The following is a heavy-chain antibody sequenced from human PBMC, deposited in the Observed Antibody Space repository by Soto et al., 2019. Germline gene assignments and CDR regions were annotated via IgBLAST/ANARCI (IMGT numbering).Heavy chain of an antibody. V-gene: IGHV4-61*01. J-gene: IGHJ5*02. Sequence: QVQLQESGPGLVKPSETLSLTCTVSGGSVSSGSYYWSWIRQPPGKGLEWIGYIYYSGSTNYNPPLKSRVTISVDTSKNQFSLKLSSVTAADTAVYYCARDHCSSTSCYPWFDPWGQGTLVTVSS. D-gene: IGHD2-2*01. CDR2: IYYSGST. CDR3: ARDHCSSTSCYPWFDP. CDR1: GGSVSSGSYY.